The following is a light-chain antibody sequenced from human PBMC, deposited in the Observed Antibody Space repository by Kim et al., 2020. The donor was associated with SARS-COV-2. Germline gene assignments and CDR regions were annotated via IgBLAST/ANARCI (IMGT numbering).Light chain of an antibody. CDR1: KGFGSSY. J-gene: IGKJ4*01. V-gene: IGKV3-20*01. Sequence: SPGERATLSCRASKGFGSSYLAWYQQKPGQSPRHLIYGASRRATGIPDRFSGSGSGTDFTLNISRLEPEDFAVYYCQYYGNSLTFGGGTKVDIK. CDR3: QYYGNSLT. CDR2: GAS.